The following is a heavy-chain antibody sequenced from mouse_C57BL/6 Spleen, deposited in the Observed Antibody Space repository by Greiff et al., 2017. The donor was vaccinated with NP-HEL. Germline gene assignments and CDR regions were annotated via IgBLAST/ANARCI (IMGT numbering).Heavy chain of an antibody. J-gene: IGHJ2*01. CDR3: ARDRGYYGSRGYFDY. CDR2: ISDGGSYT. Sequence: EVMLVESGGGLVKPGGSLKLSCAASGFTFSSYAMSWVRQTPEKRLEWVATISDGGSYTYYPDNVKGRFTISRDNAKNNLYLQMSHLKSEDTAMYYCARDRGYYGSRGYFDYWGQGTTLTVSS. V-gene: IGHV5-4*01. CDR1: GFTFSSYA. D-gene: IGHD1-1*01.